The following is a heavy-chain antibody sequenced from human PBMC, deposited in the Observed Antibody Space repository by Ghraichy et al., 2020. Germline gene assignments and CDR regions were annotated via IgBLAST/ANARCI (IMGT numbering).Heavy chain of an antibody. J-gene: IGHJ4*02. CDR3: ARKVEYCSSTTCYSYLDY. V-gene: IGHV4-59*01. D-gene: IGHD2-2*01. Sequence: SETLSLTCTVSGGSISSYYWSWIRQPPGKGLEWIGYIYYSGSTNYNPSLKSRVTLSVDTSKNQFSLKLSSVTAADTAVYYCARKVEYCSSTTCYSYLDYWGQETLVTVSS. CDR1: GGSISSYY. CDR2: IYYSGST.